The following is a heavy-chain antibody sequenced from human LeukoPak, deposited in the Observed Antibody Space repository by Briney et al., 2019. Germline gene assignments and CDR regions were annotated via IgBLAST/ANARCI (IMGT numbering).Heavy chain of an antibody. Sequence: ASVKVSCKASGYTLTSYGISWVRQAPGQGLEWMGWISAYNGNTNYAQKLQGRVTMTTDTSTSTAYMELRSLRSDDTAVYYCARGLSSSWWGGAFDIWGQGTMVTVSS. CDR1: GYTLTSYG. CDR2: ISAYNGNT. V-gene: IGHV1-18*01. D-gene: IGHD6-13*01. J-gene: IGHJ3*02. CDR3: ARGLSSSWWGGAFDI.